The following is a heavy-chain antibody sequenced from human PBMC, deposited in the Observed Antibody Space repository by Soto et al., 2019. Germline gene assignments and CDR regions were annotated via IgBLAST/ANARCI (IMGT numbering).Heavy chain of an antibody. CDR1: GFTFSSYS. V-gene: IGHV3-48*01. J-gene: IGHJ6*03. Sequence: GGSLRLSCAASGFTFSSYSMNWVRQAQGKGLEWVSYTSSSSSTIYYADSVKGRFTISRDNAKNSLYPQMNSLRAEDTAVYYCARDRIKIPGMPTTGTHMDVWGKGTTVTVSS. D-gene: IGHD1-26*01. CDR3: ARDRIKIPGMPTTGTHMDV. CDR2: TSSSSSTI.